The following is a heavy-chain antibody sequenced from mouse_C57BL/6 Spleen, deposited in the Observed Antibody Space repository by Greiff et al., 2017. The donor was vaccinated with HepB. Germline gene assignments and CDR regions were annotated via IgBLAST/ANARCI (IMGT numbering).Heavy chain of an antibody. CDR3: ARQGGRGAMDY. Sequence: DVKLVESGGGLVQPGGSLKLSCAASGFTFSDYGMAWVRQAPRKGPEWVAFISNLAYSIYYADTVTGRFTISRENAKNTLYLEMSSLRSEDTAMYYCARQGGRGAMDYWGQGTSVTVSS. D-gene: IGHD3-3*01. CDR2: ISNLAYSI. J-gene: IGHJ4*01. V-gene: IGHV5-15*01. CDR1: GFTFSDYG.